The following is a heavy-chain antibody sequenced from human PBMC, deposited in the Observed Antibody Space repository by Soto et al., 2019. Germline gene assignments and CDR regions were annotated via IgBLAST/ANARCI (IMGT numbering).Heavy chain of an antibody. CDR2: LIPIFGTA. CDR3: ARGGPDSGDYGLYYYGMDV. Sequence: QVQLVQSGAEVKKPGSSVKVSCKASGGTFSSYAISWVRQAPGQGLEWMGGLIPIFGTANYAQKFQGRVTITAYESTSTGYMELSSLRSEDTAVYYCARGGPDSGDYGLYYYGMDVWGQGTTVTVSS. D-gene: IGHD4-17*01. V-gene: IGHV1-69*01. CDR1: GGTFSSYA. J-gene: IGHJ6*02.